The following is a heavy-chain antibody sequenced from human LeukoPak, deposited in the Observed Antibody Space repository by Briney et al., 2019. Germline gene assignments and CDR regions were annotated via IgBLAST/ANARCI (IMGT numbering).Heavy chain of an antibody. D-gene: IGHD6-25*01. J-gene: IGHJ4*02. CDR1: GGSISSYY. CDR2: IYYSGST. CDR3: ARALTRGNFDY. V-gene: IGHV4-59*08. Sequence: PSETLSLTCTVSGGSISSYYWSWIRQPPGKGLEWIGYIYYSGSTNDNPSLKSRVTISVDTSKNQFSLKLSSVTAADTAVYYCARALTRGNFDYWGQGTLVTVSS.